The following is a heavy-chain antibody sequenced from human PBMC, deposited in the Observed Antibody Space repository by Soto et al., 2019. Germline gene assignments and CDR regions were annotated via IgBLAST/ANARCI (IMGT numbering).Heavy chain of an antibody. Sequence: GASVKVSCKVSGYTLTELSMHWVRQAPGKGLEWMGGFDPEDGETIYAQKFQGRVTMTEDTSTDTAYMELSSLRSEDTAVYYCAMGHLRGSGSEGAFDIWGQGTMVTVPS. CDR2: FDPEDGET. V-gene: IGHV1-24*01. CDR3: AMGHLRGSGSEGAFDI. CDR1: GYTLTELS. J-gene: IGHJ3*02. D-gene: IGHD3-10*01.